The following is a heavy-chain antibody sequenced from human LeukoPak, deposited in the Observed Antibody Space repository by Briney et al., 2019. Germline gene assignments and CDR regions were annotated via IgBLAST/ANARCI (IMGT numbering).Heavy chain of an antibody. V-gene: IGHV1-69*04. Sequence: SVKVSCKASGGTFSSYAISWVRQAPGQGLEWMGRIIPILGIANYAQKFQGRVTITADKSTSTAYMELSSLRSEDTAVYYCARGLSGYCSGGSCEGAFDIWGQGTMVTVSS. J-gene: IGHJ3*02. CDR1: GGTFSSYA. CDR2: IIPILGIA. CDR3: ARGLSGYCSGGSCEGAFDI. D-gene: IGHD2-15*01.